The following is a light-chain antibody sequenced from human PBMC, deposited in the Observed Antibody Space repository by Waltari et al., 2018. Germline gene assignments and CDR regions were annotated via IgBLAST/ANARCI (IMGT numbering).Light chain of an antibody. CDR2: GAA. CDR3: HQYNDWPPT. CDR1: QSVSTN. V-gene: IGKV3-15*01. J-gene: IGKJ1*01. Sequence: EVVMTQSPATLSVSPGARATPPCRASQSVSTNLAWSQQKPGQAPRLLIYGAAVRATDIPARFSGSGSGTEFTLTISSLQSEDFAVYYCHQYNDWPPTFGQGTTVEIK.